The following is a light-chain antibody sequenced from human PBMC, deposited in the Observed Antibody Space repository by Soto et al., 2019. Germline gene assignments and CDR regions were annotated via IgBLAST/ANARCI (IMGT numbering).Light chain of an antibody. J-gene: IGLJ2*01. CDR1: SGHSSYA. CDR2: LDSDGSH. Sequence: QPVLTQSPSASASLGASVKLTCTLSSGHSSYAIAWHQQQPEKGPRSLMKLDSDGSHTKGDAIPDRFSGSSSGAEHYLTISSLQSEDEADYYCQTWGTGSHVVFGGGTKLTVL. V-gene: IGLV4-69*01. CDR3: QTWGTGSHVV.